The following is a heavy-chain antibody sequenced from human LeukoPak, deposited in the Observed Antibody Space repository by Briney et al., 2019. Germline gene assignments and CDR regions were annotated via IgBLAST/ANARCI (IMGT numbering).Heavy chain of an antibody. CDR2: INSDGSST. V-gene: IGHV3-74*01. Sequence: GGSLRLSCAASGFIFSSYWMHCFRQAPGKRLLWVSHINSDGSSTTYADSVKGRSTISRDNAKNTLYLQMNSLRAEDTAVYYCVRDYTGYDHEFDYWGQGTLVTVSS. J-gene: IGHJ4*02. D-gene: IGHD5-12*01. CDR3: VRDYTGYDHEFDY. CDR1: GFIFSSYW.